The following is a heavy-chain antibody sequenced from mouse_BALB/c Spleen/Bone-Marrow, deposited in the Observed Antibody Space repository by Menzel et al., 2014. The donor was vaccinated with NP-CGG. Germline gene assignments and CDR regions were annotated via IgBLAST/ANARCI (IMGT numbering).Heavy chain of an antibody. CDR1: GYVFSTYW. Sequence: QVQLKESGAELVRPGSSVKISCKASGYVFSTYWMNWVKQRPGQGLEWIGQIYPGDGDTNYNGKFKGTATLTADKSSSTACMQLSSLTSEDSAVYFCARSGYGSSYDYWGQGTTLTVSS. J-gene: IGHJ2*01. D-gene: IGHD1-1*01. V-gene: IGHV1-80*01. CDR2: IYPGDGDT. CDR3: ARSGYGSSYDY.